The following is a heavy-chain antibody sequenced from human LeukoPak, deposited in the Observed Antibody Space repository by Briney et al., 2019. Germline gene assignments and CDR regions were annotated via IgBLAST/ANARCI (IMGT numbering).Heavy chain of an antibody. Sequence: SETLFLTCTVSGGSISSYYWSWIRQPPGKGLEWIGYIYYSGSTNYNPSLKSRVTISVDTSKNQFSLKLSSVTAADTAVYYCARYSYDILTGYPKGWFDPWGQGTLVTVSS. CDR2: IYYSGST. CDR1: GGSISSYY. V-gene: IGHV4-59*01. D-gene: IGHD3-9*01. CDR3: ARYSYDILTGYPKGWFDP. J-gene: IGHJ5*02.